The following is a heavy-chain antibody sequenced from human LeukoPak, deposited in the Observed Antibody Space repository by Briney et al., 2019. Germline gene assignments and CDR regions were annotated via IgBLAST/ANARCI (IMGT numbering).Heavy chain of an antibody. CDR2: INQDESEK. Sequence: PGRSLRLSCATSGFIFSRYWKSWVRQAPGKGLEWVANINQDESEKNYVDSVKGRFTISRDNAKNSLDLQMNSLRAEDTAVYYCARYGNGEWLAHYAFDVWGQGTMVTVSS. J-gene: IGHJ3*01. D-gene: IGHD6-19*01. V-gene: IGHV3-7*01. CDR1: GFIFSRYW. CDR3: ARYGNGEWLAHYAFDV.